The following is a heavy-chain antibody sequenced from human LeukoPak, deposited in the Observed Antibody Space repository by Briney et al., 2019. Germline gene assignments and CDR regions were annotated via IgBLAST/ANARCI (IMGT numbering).Heavy chain of an antibody. CDR1: GYTFTSYY. D-gene: IGHD3-3*01. CDR2: INPSGGST. Sequence: ASVKVSCKASGYTFTSYYMHWVRQAPGQGLEWMGIINPSGGSTSYAQKFQGRVTMTRDTSTSTVYMELSSLRSEDTAVYYCASPHPLGDFWSGYYPIYYMDVWGKGTTVTVSS. V-gene: IGHV1-46*01. J-gene: IGHJ6*03. CDR3: ASPHPLGDFWSGYYPIYYMDV.